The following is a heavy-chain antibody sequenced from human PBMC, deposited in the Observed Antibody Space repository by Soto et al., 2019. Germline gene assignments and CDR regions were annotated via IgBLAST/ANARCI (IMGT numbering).Heavy chain of an antibody. J-gene: IGHJ3*02. V-gene: IGHV4-4*02. Sequence: QVQLQESGPGLVKPSGTLSLTCAVSGGSISSSNWWSWVRQPPGKGLEWIGEIYHSGSTNYNPSLTSRXXIXVXXSKNQCSLQLSSVTAADTAVYYCARKGVAPSAFDSWGQGTMVTVSS. CDR1: GGSISSSNW. D-gene: IGHD2-8*01. CDR3: ARKGVAPSAFDS. CDR2: IYHSGST.